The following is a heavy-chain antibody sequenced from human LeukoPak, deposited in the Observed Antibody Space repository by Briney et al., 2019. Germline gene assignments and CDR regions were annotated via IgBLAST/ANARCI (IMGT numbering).Heavy chain of an antibody. D-gene: IGHD1-1*01. CDR3: ASASNDPSSY. CDR1: GFTFSIYS. CDR2: ISSSSTYI. V-gene: IGHV3-21*01. Sequence: GGSLRLSCAASGFTFSIYSMNWVRQARGKGLEWVSSISSSSTYIYYADSVKGRFTISRDNAKNSLYLQMNSLRAEDTAVYYCASASNDPSSYWGQGTLVTVSS. J-gene: IGHJ4*02.